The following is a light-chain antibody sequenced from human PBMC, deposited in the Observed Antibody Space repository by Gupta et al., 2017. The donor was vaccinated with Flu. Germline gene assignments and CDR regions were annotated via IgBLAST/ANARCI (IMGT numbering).Light chain of an antibody. J-gene: IGLJ1*01. V-gene: IGLV1-47*02. CDR2: GNN. Sequence: GSNDVYWYQQCPGTAPKLLIYGNNKRPSGVPDRFSGAKSGTTASLNITGLRADDEADYYCATGADSRSGYVFGNGTKVTFL. CDR1: GSND. CDR3: ATGADSRSGYV.